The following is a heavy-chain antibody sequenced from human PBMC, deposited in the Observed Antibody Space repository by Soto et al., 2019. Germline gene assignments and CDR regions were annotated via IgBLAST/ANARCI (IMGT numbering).Heavy chain of an antibody. CDR2: VSLTGART. V-gene: IGHV3-23*01. D-gene: IGHD2-8*01. Sequence: EVQLLESGGGLVQPGGSLRLSCVASRFDFSSYEMSWVRQAAGKGLEWVSRVSLTGARTNYAGSVKGRFTVSRDNFKNALYLEMDSLRPDDTAIYYCARGGGYCTPTSCAIDSWGRGTPVTVSS. CDR3: ARGGGYCTPTSCAIDS. CDR1: RFDFSSYE. J-gene: IGHJ4*02.